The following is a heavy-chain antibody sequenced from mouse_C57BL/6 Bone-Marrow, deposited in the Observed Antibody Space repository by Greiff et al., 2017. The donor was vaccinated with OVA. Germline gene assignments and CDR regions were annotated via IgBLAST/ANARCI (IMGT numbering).Heavy chain of an antibody. Sequence: VQLQQSGAELVRPGTSVKMSCKASGYTFTNYWIGWAKQRPGHGLEWIGDIYPGGGYTKYNEKFKGKATLTADKSSSTAYLQFSSLTSEDSAIYYCARGDYYGNRFAYWGQGTLVTVSA. V-gene: IGHV1-63*01. D-gene: IGHD2-1*01. CDR3: ARGDYYGNRFAY. CDR2: IYPGGGYT. CDR1: GYTFTNYW. J-gene: IGHJ3*01.